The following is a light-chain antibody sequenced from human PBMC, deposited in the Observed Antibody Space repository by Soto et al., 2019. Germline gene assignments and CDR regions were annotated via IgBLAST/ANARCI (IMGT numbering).Light chain of an antibody. CDR3: SSYTSSSTLLYV. CDR1: SSDVGGYNY. Sequence: QSALTQPASVSGSPGQSITISCTGTSSDVGGYNYVSWYQQHPGKAPKLMIYDVSNRPSGFSNRFSGSKSGHTASLTISGLQAEDESDYYCSSYTSSSTLLYVFGTGTKLTVL. V-gene: IGLV2-14*01. J-gene: IGLJ1*01. CDR2: DVS.